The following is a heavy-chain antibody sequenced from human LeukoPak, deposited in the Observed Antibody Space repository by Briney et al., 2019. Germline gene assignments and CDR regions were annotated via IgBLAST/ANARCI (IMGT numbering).Heavy chain of an antibody. V-gene: IGHV1-2*02. D-gene: IGHD2-21*02. Sequence: GASVKVSCKASGYTFTGYYMHWMRQAPGQGLEWMGWINPNSGGTNYAQKFQGRVTMTRDTSISTAYMELSRLRSDDTAVYYCARGGSVVVTAGWSYYYYMDVWGKGTTVTVSS. CDR2: INPNSGGT. J-gene: IGHJ6*03. CDR1: GYTFTGYY. CDR3: ARGGSVVVTAGWSYYYYMDV.